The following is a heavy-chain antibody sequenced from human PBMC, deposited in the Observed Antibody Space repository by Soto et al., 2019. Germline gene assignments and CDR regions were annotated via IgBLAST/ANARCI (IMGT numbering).Heavy chain of an antibody. D-gene: IGHD1-7*01. V-gene: IGHV3-23*01. Sequence: PGESLKISCAASGFTFSSYAMSWVRQAPGKGLEWVSAISGSGGSTYYADSVKGRFTISRDNSKNTLYLQMNSLRAEDTAVYYCAKCGGWNCDGWFDPWGQGTLVTVYS. CDR1: GFTFSSYA. J-gene: IGHJ5*02. CDR3: AKCGGWNCDGWFDP. CDR2: ISGSGGST.